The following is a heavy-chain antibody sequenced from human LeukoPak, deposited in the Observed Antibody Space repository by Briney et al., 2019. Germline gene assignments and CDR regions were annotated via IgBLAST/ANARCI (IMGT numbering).Heavy chain of an antibody. V-gene: IGHV4-39*07. D-gene: IGHD3-16*01. CDR1: GASVSGSPYY. CDR2: IYDSGRT. Sequence: TSETLSLTCTVSGASVSGSPYYWGWIRQPPGKGLEWIGYIYDSGRTYQNPSLRSRLTISVDTSQNQFSLTLTSVTAADTAVYYCARQVGRGTQIYYMDVWGKGTTVTVSS. CDR3: ARQVGRGTQIYYMDV. J-gene: IGHJ6*03.